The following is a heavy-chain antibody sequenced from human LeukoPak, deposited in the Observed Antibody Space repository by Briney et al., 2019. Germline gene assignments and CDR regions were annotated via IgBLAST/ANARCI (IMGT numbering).Heavy chain of an antibody. CDR1: GDSIGSGRSY. Sequence: SETLSLTCTVSGDSIGSGRSYWTWIRQRPGKGLEWIGYIDSSGGTYYNASLKSRLSMSLDTSKGQFSLRLRSVTAADTGVYYCARERGTVAFYYMDVWGTGTTVAVSS. V-gene: IGHV4-31*03. CDR2: IDSSGGT. CDR3: ARERGTVAFYYMDV. D-gene: IGHD4-17*01. J-gene: IGHJ6*03.